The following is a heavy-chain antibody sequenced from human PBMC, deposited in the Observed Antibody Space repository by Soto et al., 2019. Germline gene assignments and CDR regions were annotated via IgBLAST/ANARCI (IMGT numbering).Heavy chain of an antibody. D-gene: IGHD3-10*01. CDR1: GFPFSSYG. CDR3: VGGQYDFDY. Sequence: QVQLVESGGGVVQPGRSLRLSCAASGFPFSSYGMHWVREAPGKGLEWVAVISYDGSNQYYADTVKGRLTISRDNSASTLSLPMNSLRPENPALYYCVGGQYDFDYRGQGTLVTVSP. CDR2: ISYDGSNQ. V-gene: IGHV3-30*03. J-gene: IGHJ4*02.